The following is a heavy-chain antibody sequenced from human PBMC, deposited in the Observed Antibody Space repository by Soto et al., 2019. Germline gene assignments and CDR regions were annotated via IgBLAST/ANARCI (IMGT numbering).Heavy chain of an antibody. CDR3: ARDRGISAAGICDY. CDR2: IYYSGST. Sequence: QVQLQESGPGLVKPSETLSLTCTVSGGSVSSGSYYWSWIRQPPGKGLEWIGYIYYSGSTNYNPSLKSRVTISVDTSKHQFSLKLSSVTAADTAVYYCARDRGISAAGICDYWGQGSLVTVSS. J-gene: IGHJ4*02. D-gene: IGHD6-13*01. V-gene: IGHV4-61*01. CDR1: GGSVSSGSYY.